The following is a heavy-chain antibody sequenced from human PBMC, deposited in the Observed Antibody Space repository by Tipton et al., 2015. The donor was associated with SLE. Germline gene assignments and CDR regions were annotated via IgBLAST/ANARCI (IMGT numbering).Heavy chain of an antibody. CDR2: MSHSGET. V-gene: IGHV4-28*03. J-gene: IGHJ6*02. CDR1: DYFINSRHW. CDR3: ARGRVTWRGTIIGVDV. Sequence: TLSLTCAVSDYFINSRHWWGWVRQPPGKGLEWIGYMSHSGETYYNPSLESRVTMSVDTSKNQFSLKLTSVTAADTAVYYCARGRVTWRGTIIGVDVWGQGTTVTVSS. D-gene: IGHD2-21*02.